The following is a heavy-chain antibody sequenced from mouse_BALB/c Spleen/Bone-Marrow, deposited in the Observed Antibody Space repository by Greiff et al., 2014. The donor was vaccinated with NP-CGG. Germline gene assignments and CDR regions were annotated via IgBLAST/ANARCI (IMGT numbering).Heavy chain of an antibody. Sequence: VQLQQSGAELVRPGASVTLSCKASGYTFTDYEMHWVKQTPVHGLEWIGAIDPETGGTADNQKFRGKATLTADKSSSTAYMELRILKSEDSASYDTTSRTPYYDSRYYYTMDYWGQGTSVTVSS. CDR2: IDPETGGT. J-gene: IGHJ4*01. D-gene: IGHD2-4*01. CDR3: TSRTPYYDSRYYYTMDY. V-gene: IGHV1-15*01. CDR1: GYTFTDYE.